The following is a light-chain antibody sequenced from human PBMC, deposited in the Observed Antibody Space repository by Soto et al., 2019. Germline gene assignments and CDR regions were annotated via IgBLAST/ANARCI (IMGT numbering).Light chain of an antibody. J-gene: IGKJ4*01. CDR2: DAS. V-gene: IGKV3-11*01. Sequence: VLPQSPAPLSLSPCARAPLSGRASQSVSSYLAWYQQKPGQAPRLLIYDASNRATGIPARFSGSGSGTDFTLTISSLEPEDFAVYYCQQRSNWPLTFGGGTKVDIK. CDR1: QSVSSY. CDR3: QQRSNWPLT.